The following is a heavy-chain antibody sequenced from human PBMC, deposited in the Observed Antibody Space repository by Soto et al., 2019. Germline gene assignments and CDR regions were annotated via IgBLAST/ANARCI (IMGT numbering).Heavy chain of an antibody. Sequence: GGSLRLSCAASGFTFSSYDMHWVRQATGKGLEWVSAIGTAGDTYYPGSVKGRFTISRENAKNSLYLQMNSLRAEDTAVYYCARGDHTNSSGWYGLAFDIWGQGTMVTVSS. D-gene: IGHD6-19*01. CDR1: GFTFSSYD. J-gene: IGHJ3*02. CDR3: ARGDHTNSSGWYGLAFDI. V-gene: IGHV3-13*01. CDR2: IGTAGDT.